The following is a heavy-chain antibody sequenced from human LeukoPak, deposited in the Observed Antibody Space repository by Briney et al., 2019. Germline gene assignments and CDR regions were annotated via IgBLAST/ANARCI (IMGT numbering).Heavy chain of an antibody. CDR1: GGSISSSSYY. CDR3: VKGGYDYRGTFDY. V-gene: IGHV4-39*07. Sequence: KSSETLSLTCTVSGGSISSSSYYWGWTRQPPGKGLEWIGSIYYSGSTYYNPSLKSRVTISVDTSKNQFSLKLSSVTAADTAVYYCVKGGYDYRGTFDYWGQGTLVTVSS. D-gene: IGHD5-12*01. CDR2: IYYSGST. J-gene: IGHJ4*02.